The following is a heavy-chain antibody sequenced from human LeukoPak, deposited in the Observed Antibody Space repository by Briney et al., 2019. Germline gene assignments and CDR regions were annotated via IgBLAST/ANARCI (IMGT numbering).Heavy chain of an antibody. CDR1: GFTFNNYA. CDR2: IGGGPV. Sequence: GGSLRLSCAASGFTFNNYAMTWVRQAPGKGLEWVSTIGGGPVYYADSVKGRFTISRDNSMNTLYLEMNSLRAEDTAVYYCARDQNYPYYFNYWGQGTLVTVSS. D-gene: IGHD1-7*01. CDR3: ARDQNYPYYFNY. J-gene: IGHJ4*02. V-gene: IGHV3-23*01.